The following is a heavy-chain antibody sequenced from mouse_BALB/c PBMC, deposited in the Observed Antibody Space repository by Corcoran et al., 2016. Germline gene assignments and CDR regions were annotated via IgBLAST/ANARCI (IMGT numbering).Heavy chain of an antibody. V-gene: IGHV1S34*01. D-gene: IGHD1-1*01. J-gene: IGHJ2*01. CDR2: ISCYNGAT. CDR1: GYSFTGYY. Sequence: LVKTGASVKISCKASGYSFTGYYMHWVKQSHGKSLEWMGYISCYNGATSYNQKFKGKATFTVDTSSSTAYMQFNSLTSEDSAVYYCAREGYYGSSYFDYWGQGTTLTVSS. CDR3: AREGYYGSSYFDY.